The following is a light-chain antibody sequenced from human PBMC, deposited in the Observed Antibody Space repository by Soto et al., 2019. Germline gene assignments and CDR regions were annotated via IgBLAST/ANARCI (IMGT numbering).Light chain of an antibody. V-gene: IGLV2-8*01. CDR3: ISYAGSNNFV. J-gene: IGLJ1*01. Sequence: QSALTQPPSASGSPGQSVTISCTGTSSDVGYYNFVSWYQQHPGKAPKLMIYEVSKRPSGVPDRFSGSKSGNTASLTVSGLQAEDEADYYCISYAGSNNFVFGTGTKATVL. CDR2: EVS. CDR1: SSDVGYYNF.